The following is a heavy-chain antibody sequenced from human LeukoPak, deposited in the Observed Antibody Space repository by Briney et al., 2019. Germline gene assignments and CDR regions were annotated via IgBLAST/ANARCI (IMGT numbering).Heavy chain of an antibody. CDR2: ISYDGSDK. CDR1: GFTVSSNH. CDR3: ARGYDFWSGYWPTLGY. J-gene: IGHJ4*02. Sequence: PGGSLSLSCAASGFTVSSNHMNWDRQAPGKGLEWVALISYDGSDKYYADSVKGRFTISRDNSKNTLYLQMNSLRAEDTAVCYCARGYDFWSGYWPTLGYWGQGTLVTVSS. V-gene: IGHV3-30*03. D-gene: IGHD3-3*01.